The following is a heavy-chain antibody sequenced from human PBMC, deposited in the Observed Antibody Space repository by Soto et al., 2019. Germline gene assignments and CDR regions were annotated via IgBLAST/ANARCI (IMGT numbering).Heavy chain of an antibody. CDR1: GYTFTDYY. CDR2: INPNSGGT. J-gene: IGHJ6*02. CDR3: AKDPNIVVVPAATGGMDV. Sequence: QVQLVQSGAEVKKPGASVKVSCKASGYTFTDYYMHWVRQAPGQGLEWMGWINPNSGGTNYAQKFQGSVTMTRVTSISTAYMELSSLRSDDTALYYCAKDPNIVVVPAATGGMDVWGQGTTVTVSS. V-gene: IGHV1-2*02. D-gene: IGHD2-2*01.